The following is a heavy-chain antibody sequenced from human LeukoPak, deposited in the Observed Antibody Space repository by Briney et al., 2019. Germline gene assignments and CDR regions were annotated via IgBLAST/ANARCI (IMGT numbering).Heavy chain of an antibody. V-gene: IGHV4-39*07. CDR1: GGSISSSSYY. Sequence: KPSETLSLTCTVSGGSISSSSYYWGWIRQPPGKGLEWIGSIYHSGSTYYNPSLKSRVTISVDTSKNQFSLKLSSVTAADTAVYYCARIFSGWADYWGQGTLVTVSS. J-gene: IGHJ4*02. CDR2: IYHSGST. CDR3: ARIFSGWADY. D-gene: IGHD6-19*01.